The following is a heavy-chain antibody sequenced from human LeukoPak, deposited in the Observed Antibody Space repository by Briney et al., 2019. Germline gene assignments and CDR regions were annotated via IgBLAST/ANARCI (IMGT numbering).Heavy chain of an antibody. CDR3: ARDQFYYYGSGSGDY. CDR1: GFTFSSYS. D-gene: IGHD3-10*01. V-gene: IGHV3-21*01. CDR2: ISSSSSYI. J-gene: IGHJ4*02. Sequence: GGSLRLSCAASGFTFSSYSMNWVRQAPGKGLEWVSSISSSSSYIYYADSVKGRSTISRDNAKNSLYLQMNSLRAEDTAVYYCARDQFYYYGSGSGDYWGQGTLVTVSS.